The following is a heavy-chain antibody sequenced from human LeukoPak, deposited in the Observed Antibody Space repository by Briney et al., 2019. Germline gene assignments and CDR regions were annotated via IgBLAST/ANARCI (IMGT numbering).Heavy chain of an antibody. CDR2: IIPIFGTA. Sequence: SVKVSCKXSGGTFSSYAISRVRQAPGQGLEWMGRIIPIFGTANYAQKFQGRVTITTDESTSTAYMELSSLRSEDTAVYYCARALVRTYYYDSSSAFDIWGQGTMVSVSS. CDR3: ARALVRTYYYDSSSAFDI. CDR1: GGTFSSYA. J-gene: IGHJ3*02. V-gene: IGHV1-69*05. D-gene: IGHD3-22*01.